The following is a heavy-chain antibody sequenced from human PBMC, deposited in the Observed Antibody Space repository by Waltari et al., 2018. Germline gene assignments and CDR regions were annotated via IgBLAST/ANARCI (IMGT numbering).Heavy chain of an antibody. Sequence: EVQLVESGGGLVQPGGSLRLSCAASGFTFSNYYMAWVRQAPGKGLEWVANIKTDGSGKYDVDSVKGRFTISRDNTKDSLYLPMNSVRAEDTAVYYCARDYGDNYWGQGILLTVSS. CDR1: GFTFSNYY. CDR3: ARDYGDNY. V-gene: IGHV3-7*01. J-gene: IGHJ4*02. CDR2: IKTDGSGK. D-gene: IGHD4-17*01.